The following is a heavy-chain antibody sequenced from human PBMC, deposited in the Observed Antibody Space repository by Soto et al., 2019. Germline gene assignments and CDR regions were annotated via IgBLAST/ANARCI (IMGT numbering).Heavy chain of an antibody. Sequence: GGSLRLSCAASGFTFSSYAMHWVRQAPGKGLEWVAVISYDGSNKYYADSVKGRFTISRDNSKNTLYLQMNSLRAEDTAVYYCARGREGLPQNYFDYWGQGTLVTVSS. CDR3: ARGREGLPQNYFDY. J-gene: IGHJ4*02. V-gene: IGHV3-30-3*01. CDR1: GFTFSSYA. CDR2: ISYDGSNK. D-gene: IGHD5-18*01.